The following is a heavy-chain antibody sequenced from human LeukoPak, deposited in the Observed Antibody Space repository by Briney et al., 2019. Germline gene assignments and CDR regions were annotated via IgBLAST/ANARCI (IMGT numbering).Heavy chain of an antibody. V-gene: IGHV4-61*02. Sequence: PSETLSLTCTVSGGSISSDRFYWTWVRQPAGKGLEWIGRIKSSNTNYNPSLKSRVSISLDTSMNQFSLKLSSLTAADTAVYYCARVPDWTYVPDYWGQGTLVTVSS. CDR2: IKSSNT. CDR1: GGSISSDRFY. CDR3: ARVPDWTYVPDY. D-gene: IGHD3-16*01. J-gene: IGHJ4*02.